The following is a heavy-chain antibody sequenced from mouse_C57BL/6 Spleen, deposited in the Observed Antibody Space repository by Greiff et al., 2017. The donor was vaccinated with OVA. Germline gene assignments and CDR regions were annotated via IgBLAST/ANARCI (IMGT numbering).Heavy chain of an antibody. CDR3: ARGTAQANYAMDY. D-gene: IGHD3-2*02. Sequence: EVKLVESEGGLVQPGSSMKLSCTASGFTFSDYYMAWVRQVPEKGLEWVANINYDGSSTYYLDSLKSRFIILRDNAKNILYLQMSSLKSEDTATYYCARGTAQANYAMDYWGQGTSVTVSS. J-gene: IGHJ4*01. CDR2: INYDGSST. CDR1: GFTFSDYY. V-gene: IGHV5-16*01.